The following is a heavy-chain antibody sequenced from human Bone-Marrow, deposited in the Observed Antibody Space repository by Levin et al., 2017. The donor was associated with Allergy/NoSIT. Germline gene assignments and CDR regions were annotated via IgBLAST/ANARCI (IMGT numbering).Heavy chain of an antibody. CDR2: IKTDGSAT. Sequence: PGGSLRLSCGASGFTFSSHWMHWVRQAPGKGLVWVSQIKTDGSATDYADSVKGRFTISRDNAKNTLYLQMNRLRAEDTAVYYCGRGYNFGLDYWGQGTLVTVSS. CDR1: GFTFSSHW. CDR3: GRGYNFGLDY. J-gene: IGHJ4*02. D-gene: IGHD1-20*01. V-gene: IGHV3-74*01.